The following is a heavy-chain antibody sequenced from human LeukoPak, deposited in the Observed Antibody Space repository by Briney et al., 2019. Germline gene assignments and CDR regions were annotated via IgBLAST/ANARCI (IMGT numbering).Heavy chain of an antibody. V-gene: IGHV1-8*01. CDR1: GYTFTSYD. CDR2: MNPNSGNT. J-gene: IGHJ4*02. CDR3: ATEVVWFGELLQY. D-gene: IGHD3-10*01. Sequence: ASVKVSCKASGYTFTSYDINWVRQATGQGLEWMGWMNPNSGNTGYAQKFQGRVTMTRNTSISTAYMELSSLRSEDTAVYYCATEVVWFGELLQYWGQGTLVIVSS.